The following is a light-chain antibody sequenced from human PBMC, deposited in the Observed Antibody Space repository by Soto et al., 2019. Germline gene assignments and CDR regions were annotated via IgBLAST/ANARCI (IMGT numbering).Light chain of an antibody. Sequence: DIQMTQSPSSVSASVGDSVTITCRASQGINSWLAWYQQKPGKAPKLLIYSTSNLQSGVPSRFSGSGSGTDFTLTITSLQPEDFATYFCQQSESLPLTFGGGPKVQIK. CDR1: QGINSW. V-gene: IGKV1D-12*01. CDR2: STS. CDR3: QQSESLPLT. J-gene: IGKJ4*01.